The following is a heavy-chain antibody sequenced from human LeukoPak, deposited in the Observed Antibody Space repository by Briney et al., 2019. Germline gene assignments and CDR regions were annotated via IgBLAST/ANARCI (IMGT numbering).Heavy chain of an antibody. CDR1: GFTFSSYA. Sequence: GGSLRLSCSASGFTFSSYALHWVRQAPGKGLVWISLINTDGSTTIYADSVKGRFTISRDNAKNTLYLQMNSLRPEDTAVYYCARREGSGWYYFDYWGQGTLVTVSS. J-gene: IGHJ4*02. V-gene: IGHV3-74*01. D-gene: IGHD6-19*01. CDR3: ARREGSGWYYFDY. CDR2: INTDGSTT.